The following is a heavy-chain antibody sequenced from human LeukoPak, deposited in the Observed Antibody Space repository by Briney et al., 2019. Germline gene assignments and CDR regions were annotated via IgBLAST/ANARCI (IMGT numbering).Heavy chain of an antibody. CDR2: INHSGDT. V-gene: IGHV4-34*01. Sequence: SETLSLTCAAYGGAFSGYYWSWIRQPPGKGLEWIWEINHSGDTKYNPSLKSRVSMSVDVSKDQFSLKLTSLTAADTAVYYCARGSRNYNNYEGADYWGQGTLVTVSS. D-gene: IGHD4-11*01. CDR3: ARGSRNYNNYEGADY. CDR1: GGAFSGYY. J-gene: IGHJ4*02.